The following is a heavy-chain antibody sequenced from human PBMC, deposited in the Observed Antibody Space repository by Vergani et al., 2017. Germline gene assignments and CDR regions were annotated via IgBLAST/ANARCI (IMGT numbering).Heavy chain of an antibody. CDR2: INHSGST. J-gene: IGHJ6*03. Sequence: QVQLQQWGAGLLKPSETLSLTCAVYGGSFSGYYWSWIRQPPGKGLEWIGEINHSGSTNYNPSLKSRFTISVDTSKNQFSLKLSSVTAADTAVYYCASSXRAGRGYSYGYSDYYYYYMDVWGKGTTVTVSS. CDR1: GGSFSGYY. V-gene: IGHV4-34*01. CDR3: ASSXRAGRGYSYGYSDYYYYYMDV. D-gene: IGHD5-18*01.